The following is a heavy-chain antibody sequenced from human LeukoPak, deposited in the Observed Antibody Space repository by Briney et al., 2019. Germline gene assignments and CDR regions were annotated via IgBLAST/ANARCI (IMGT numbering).Heavy chain of an antibody. Sequence: SETLSLTCAVYGGSFSGYYWSWIRQPPGKGLEWIGEINHSGSTNYNPSLKSRVTISVDTSKNQFSLKLSSVTAADTAVYYCARVFPSSMGLDYWGQGTLVTVSS. CDR3: ARVFPSSMGLDY. V-gene: IGHV4-34*01. J-gene: IGHJ4*02. CDR1: GGSFSGYY. D-gene: IGHD3-3*01. CDR2: INHSGST.